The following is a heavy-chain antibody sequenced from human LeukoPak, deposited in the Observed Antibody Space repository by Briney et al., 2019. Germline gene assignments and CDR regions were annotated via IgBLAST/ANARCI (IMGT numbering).Heavy chain of an antibody. D-gene: IGHD1-26*01. Sequence: QSGGSLRLSCRTSGFTFGDYVMTWVRQAPGKGLEWVGFIRSKVYGGTTEYAASVKGRFIISRDDSKSIAYLQMNSLRAEDTAVYHCARDSGSYLQPTDYWGQGTLVTVSS. CDR2: IRSKVYGGTT. CDR1: GFTFGDYV. V-gene: IGHV3-49*04. CDR3: ARDSGSYLQPTDY. J-gene: IGHJ4*02.